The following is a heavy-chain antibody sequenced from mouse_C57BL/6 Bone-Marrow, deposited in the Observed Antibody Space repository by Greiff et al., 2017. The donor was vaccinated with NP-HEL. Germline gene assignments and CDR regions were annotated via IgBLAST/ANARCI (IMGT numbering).Heavy chain of an antibody. CDR2: SRNKANDYTT. J-gene: IGHJ1*03. CDR3: ARDALDGYFDV. V-gene: IGHV7-1*01. CDR1: GFTFSDFY. Sequence: EVKLMESGGGLVQSGRSLRLSCATSGFTFSDFYMEWVRQAPGKGLEWIAASRNKANDYTTEYSASVKGRFIVSRDTSQSILYLQMNALRAEDTAIYYCARDALDGYFDVWGTGTTVTVSA.